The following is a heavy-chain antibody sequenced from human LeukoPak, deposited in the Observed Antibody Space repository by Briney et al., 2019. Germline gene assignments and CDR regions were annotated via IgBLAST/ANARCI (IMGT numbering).Heavy chain of an antibody. D-gene: IGHD1-26*01. CDR1: GFTFKDYG. CDR3: AKHMRATNTYSFFGLDV. CDR2: INWNGGGT. V-gene: IGHV3-9*01. J-gene: IGHJ6*02. Sequence: PGRSLRHSCAATGFTFKDYGMHWVRQPPGKGLEWVSSINWNGGGTDYADSVKGRFTISRDNAKNSLYLQLSSLRPEDTALYYCAKHMRATNTYSFFGLDVWGQGTTVTVSS.